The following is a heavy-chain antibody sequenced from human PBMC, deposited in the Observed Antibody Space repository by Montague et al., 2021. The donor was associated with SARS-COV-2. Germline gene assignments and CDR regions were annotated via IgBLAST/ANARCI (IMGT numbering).Heavy chain of an antibody. CDR3: ARDSVAGP. Sequence: TLSLTCTVSGGSISGGSYYWSWIRQPAGKGLEWIGRIYTSGSTNYNPSLKSRVTISVDTSKNQFSLKLSSVTAADTAVYYCARDSVAGPWGQGTLVTVSS. CDR1: GGSISGGSYY. CDR2: IYTSGST. J-gene: IGHJ5*02. V-gene: IGHV4-61*02. D-gene: IGHD3-10*01.